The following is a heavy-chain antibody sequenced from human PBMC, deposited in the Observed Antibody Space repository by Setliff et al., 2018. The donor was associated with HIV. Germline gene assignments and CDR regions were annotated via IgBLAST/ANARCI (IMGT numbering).Heavy chain of an antibody. Sequence: QPGGSLRLSCAASGFTFSSYAMSWVRQAPGKGLEWVSAISGSGGSTYYAASVKGRFTISRDNSKNTLYLQMNSLRAEDTAVYYCAKDLPTNWGSAPGAFDIWGQGTMVTVSS. V-gene: IGHV3-23*01. J-gene: IGHJ3*02. CDR2: ISGSGGST. D-gene: IGHD7-27*01. CDR3: AKDLPTNWGSAPGAFDI. CDR1: GFTFSSYA.